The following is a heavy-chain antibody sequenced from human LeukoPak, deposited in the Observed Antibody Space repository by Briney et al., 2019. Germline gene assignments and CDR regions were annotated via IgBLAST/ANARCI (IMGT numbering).Heavy chain of an antibody. D-gene: IGHD6-19*01. Sequence: GGSLRLSCAASRFTFSSSAMSWVRQAPGKGLEWVSTISGSGGSTYSTDSVKGRFTISRDNSKSTLYLQMNSLRVEDTAVYYCAKAAPYIAVAYNWFDPWGQGTLVTVSS. J-gene: IGHJ5*02. V-gene: IGHV3-23*01. CDR2: ISGSGGST. CDR1: RFTFSSSA. CDR3: AKAAPYIAVAYNWFDP.